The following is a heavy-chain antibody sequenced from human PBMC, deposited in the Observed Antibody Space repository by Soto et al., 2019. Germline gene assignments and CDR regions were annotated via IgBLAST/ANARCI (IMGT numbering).Heavy chain of an antibody. CDR2: IKKDGSKK. V-gene: IGHV3-7*05. Sequence: EVQLVESGGGLVQPGGSLRLSCAASGFTFSNDWMTWVRQAPGKGLEWVANIKKDGSKKSYLDSVWGRFTVSRDNAKNLLYLEMNSLRAEDTALYYCARDVSPWNSNSYFDAFDIWGQGTMVTVSS. D-gene: IGHD1-1*01. J-gene: IGHJ3*02. CDR1: GFTFSNDW. CDR3: ARDVSPWNSNSYFDAFDI.